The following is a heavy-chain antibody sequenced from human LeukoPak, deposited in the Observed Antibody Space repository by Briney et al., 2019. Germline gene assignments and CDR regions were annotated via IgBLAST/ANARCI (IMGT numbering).Heavy chain of an antibody. CDR1: GFTFDDYA. CDR3: AKDIRAAAGTVDY. CDR2: ISWNSGSI. J-gene: IGHJ4*02. V-gene: IGHV3-9*01. D-gene: IGHD6-13*01. Sequence: GGSLRLTCAASGFTFDDYAMHWVRQAPGKGLEWVSGISWNSGSIGYADSVKGRFTISRDNAKNSLYLQMNSLRAEDTALYYCAKDIRAAAGTVDYWGQGTLVTVSS.